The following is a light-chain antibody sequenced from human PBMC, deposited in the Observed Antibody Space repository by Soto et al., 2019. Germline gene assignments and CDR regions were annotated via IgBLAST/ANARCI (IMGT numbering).Light chain of an antibody. Sequence: QSALTQPASVSGSPGQSINISCTGTISDVGGYNYVSWYQHHTRKAPKLIIYDVTNLPSGVSNPFSGAKSDNTASLTISGLHPEDEADYYCSSYKTINTRQRFFGTGTKRTVL. V-gene: IGLV2-14*03. CDR3: SSYKTINTRQRF. J-gene: IGLJ1*01. CDR1: ISDVGGYNY. CDR2: DVT.